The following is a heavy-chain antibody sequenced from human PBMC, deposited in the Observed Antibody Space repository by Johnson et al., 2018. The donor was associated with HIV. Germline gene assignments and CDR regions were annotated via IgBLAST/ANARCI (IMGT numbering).Heavy chain of an antibody. Sequence: QVQLVESGGGLVKPGGSLRLSCAASGFTFSDSSMNWIRQAPGKGLEWVSYITPSGTTIYNADSVKGRFTTSRDNSKNTLYLQMNSLRAEDTAVYYCAKDRPPRSWGSSTAFDIWGQGTMVTVSS. CDR3: AKDRPPRSWGSSTAFDI. J-gene: IGHJ3*02. CDR1: GFTFSDSS. CDR2: ITPSGTTI. V-gene: IGHV3-11*04. D-gene: IGHD2-15*01.